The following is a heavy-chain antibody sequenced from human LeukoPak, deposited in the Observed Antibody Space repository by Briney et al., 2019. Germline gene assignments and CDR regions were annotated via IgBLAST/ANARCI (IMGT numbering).Heavy chain of an antibody. Sequence: ASVKVSCKTSDYSLTSYGISWVRQAPGQGLEWMGWISTYTGDTNYAQNLQGRVTMTTDTSTNTAYMELRSLRSDDTAIYYCARDAGIQTLDYWGQGTLVTVSS. D-gene: IGHD5-18*01. V-gene: IGHV1-18*01. CDR2: ISTYTGDT. CDR3: ARDAGIQTLDY. J-gene: IGHJ4*02. CDR1: DYSLTSYG.